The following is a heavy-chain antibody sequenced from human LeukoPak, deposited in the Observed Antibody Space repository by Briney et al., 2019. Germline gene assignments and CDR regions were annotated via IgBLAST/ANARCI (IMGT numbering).Heavy chain of an antibody. V-gene: IGHV1-46*01. CDR3: ARAQIVATIWRHYFDY. CDR2: INPSGGST. J-gene: IGHJ4*02. Sequence: ASVNVSSKASGYTFTSYYMHCVRQAPGQGLEWMGLINPSGGSTSYAQKFQGRVTMTRDTSTSTVYMELSSLRSEDTAVYYCARAQIVATIWRHYFDYWGQGTLVTVSS. D-gene: IGHD5-12*01. CDR1: GYTFTSYY.